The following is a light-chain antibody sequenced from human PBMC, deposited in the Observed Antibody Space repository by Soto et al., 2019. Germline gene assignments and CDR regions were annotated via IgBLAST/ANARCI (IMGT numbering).Light chain of an antibody. V-gene: IGKV3-20*01. J-gene: IGKJ4*01. Sequence: EIVLTQSPGTLSLSPGERATLSCRASQSVSSTYLAWYQQKTGQAPRLLIYGASSSATGIPDRFSGSGSGTDFTLTLSRLEPEDFAVYYCQHYGSLVLTFGGGTKVELK. CDR3: QHYGSLVLT. CDR1: QSVSSTY. CDR2: GAS.